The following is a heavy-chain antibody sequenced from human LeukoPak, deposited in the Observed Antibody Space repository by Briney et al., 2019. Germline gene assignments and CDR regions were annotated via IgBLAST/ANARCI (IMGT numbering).Heavy chain of an antibody. CDR3: ARWDSSSWYKYYYFDF. D-gene: IGHD6-13*01. CDR2: IYYSGSA. V-gene: IGHV4-39*01. CDR1: GGSISSSSYY. J-gene: IGHJ4*02. Sequence: SGTLSLTCSVSGGSISSSSYYWGWIRQPPGKGLEWIGSIYYSGSAYNNPSLKSRVTISVDTSKNQFSLKLSSVTAADTAVYYCARWDSSSWYKYYYFDFWGQGTLVTVSS.